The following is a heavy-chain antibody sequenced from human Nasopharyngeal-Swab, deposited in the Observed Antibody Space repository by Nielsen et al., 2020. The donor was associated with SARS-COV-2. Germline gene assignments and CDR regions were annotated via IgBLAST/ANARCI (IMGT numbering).Heavy chain of an antibody. CDR1: GFTFSSYG. CDR2: IWYDGSNK. Sequence: GGSLRLSCAASGFTFSSYGMHWVRQAPGKGLEWVAVIWYDGSNKYYADSVKGRFTISRDNSKNTLYLQMNSLRAEDTAVYYCAGDLGGAAAGTDYWGQGTLVTVSS. J-gene: IGHJ4*02. CDR3: AGDLGGAAAGTDY. D-gene: IGHD6-13*01. V-gene: IGHV3-33*01.